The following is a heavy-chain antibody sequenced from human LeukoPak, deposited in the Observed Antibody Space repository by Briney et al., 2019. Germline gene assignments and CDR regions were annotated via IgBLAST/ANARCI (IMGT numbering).Heavy chain of an antibody. J-gene: IGHJ4*02. CDR1: GGSISSDY. CDR3: ARTPYDSGGYGTFDY. CDR2: IYYSGST. D-gene: IGHD3-22*01. Sequence: PSETLSLTCTVSGGSISSDYWSWLRQPPGKGLEGIGYIYYSGSTNYNPSLKSRVTISVDTSKDQFSLTLSSVTAADTAVYYCARTPYDSGGYGTFDYWGQGTLVTVSS. V-gene: IGHV4-59*01.